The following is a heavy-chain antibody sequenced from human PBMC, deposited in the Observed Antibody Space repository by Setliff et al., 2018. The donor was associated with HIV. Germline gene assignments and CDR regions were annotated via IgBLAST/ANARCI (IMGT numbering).Heavy chain of an antibody. Sequence: QSGGSLRLSCAASGIIFSDSDVHWVRQPSGKGLEWVGRIKTRRDNYATALAASVQGRFTISRDDSKNTAYLQMNSLKTEDTALYYCARRVRIDSFDIWGLGTRVTVSS. CDR2: IKTRRDNYAT. V-gene: IGHV3-73*01. J-gene: IGHJ3*02. CDR1: GIIFSDSD. CDR3: ARRVRIDSFDI.